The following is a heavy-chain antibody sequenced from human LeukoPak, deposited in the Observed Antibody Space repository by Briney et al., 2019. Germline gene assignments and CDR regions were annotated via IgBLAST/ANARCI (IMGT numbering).Heavy chain of an antibody. J-gene: IGHJ5*02. CDR1: GDSISSGDYS. V-gene: IGHV4-30-2*01. Sequence: SETLSLTCAVSGDSISSGDYSWSWIRQTSGKGLEWIGYIFHSGHSYYNPSLKSRVTISVDRSKNQFSLRLSSVTAADTAIYYCARELWFVNAPGSWLDPWGQGTQVTVSS. D-gene: IGHD3-10*01. CDR2: IFHSGHS. CDR3: ARELWFVNAPGSWLDP.